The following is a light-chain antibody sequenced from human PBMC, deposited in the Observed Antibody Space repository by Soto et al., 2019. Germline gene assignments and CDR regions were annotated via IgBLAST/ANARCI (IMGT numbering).Light chain of an antibody. V-gene: IGKV3-15*01. CDR3: QQYYTWPRGT. CDR1: QSVSSY. Sequence: EIVLTQSPATLSLSPGERGTRSCRASQSVSSYLAWYQQKPGQAPRLLIYDASNRATGVPDRFSGSGSGTEFNLTISSLQSEDFAVYYCQQYYTWPRGTFGQGTK. J-gene: IGKJ1*01. CDR2: DAS.